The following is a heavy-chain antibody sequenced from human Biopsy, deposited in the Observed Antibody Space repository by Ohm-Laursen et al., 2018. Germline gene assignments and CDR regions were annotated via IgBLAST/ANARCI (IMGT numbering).Heavy chain of an antibody. CDR2: VFWDDDK. V-gene: IGHV2-5*02. CDR3: ANVFKGFFQH. CDR1: GFSLSTTGVG. Sequence: TQTLTLTRAFSGFSLSTTGVGVTWIRQPPGKALECLAVVFWDDDKRYSPTLKNRITITKDTSENQVVLTVTNMEPVDTITYYSANVFKGFFQHWGKGTLVTVSS. J-gene: IGHJ1*01. D-gene: IGHD2-8*01.